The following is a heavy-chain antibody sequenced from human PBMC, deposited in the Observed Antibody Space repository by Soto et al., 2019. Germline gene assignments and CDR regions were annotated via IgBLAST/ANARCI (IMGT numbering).Heavy chain of an antibody. D-gene: IGHD6-13*01. V-gene: IGHV3-30*18. CDR3: AKIWAAAGNYFDY. J-gene: IGHJ4*02. CDR2: ISYDGSNK. CDR1: GFTFSSYG. Sequence: GGSLRLSCAASGFTFSSYGMHWVRQAPGKGLEWVAVISYDGSNKYYADSVKGRFTISRDNSKNTLYLQMNSLRAEDTAVYYCAKIWAAAGNYFDYWGQGTLVTVSS.